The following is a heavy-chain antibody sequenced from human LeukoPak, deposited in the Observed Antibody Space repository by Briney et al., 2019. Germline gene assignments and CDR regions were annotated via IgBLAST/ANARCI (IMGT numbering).Heavy chain of an antibody. V-gene: IGHV3-48*01. J-gene: IGHJ5*02. CDR2: ITLSSSTT. CDR3: AKGGLVHRFDP. CDR1: GFNFNNYN. Sequence: GGSLRLSCAASGFNFNNYNMNWVRQAPGKGLEWVSYITLSSSTTYYADSVKGRFTISRDNAKKSLYLQMNSLRADDTAVYYCAKGGLVHRFDPWGQGTLVTVSS.